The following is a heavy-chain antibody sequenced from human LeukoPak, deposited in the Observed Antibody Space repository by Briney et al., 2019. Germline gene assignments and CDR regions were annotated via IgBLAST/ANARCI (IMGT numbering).Heavy chain of an antibody. CDR2: ISAYNGNT. Sequence: GASVKVSCKASGYTFTSYGISRVRQAPGQGLEWMGWISAYNGNTNYAQKLQGRVTMTTDTSTSTAYMELRSLRSDDTAVYYCARDPGRRDGYKPFDYWGQGTLVTVSS. D-gene: IGHD5-24*01. CDR3: ARDPGRRDGYKPFDY. CDR1: GYTFTSYG. V-gene: IGHV1-18*01. J-gene: IGHJ4*02.